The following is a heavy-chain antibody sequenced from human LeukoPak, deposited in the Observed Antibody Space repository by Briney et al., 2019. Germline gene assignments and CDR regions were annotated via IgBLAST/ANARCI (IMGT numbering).Heavy chain of an antibody. CDR1: GGTFSSYA. D-gene: IGHD6-19*01. J-gene: IGHJ6*03. Sequence: SVKVSCKASGGTFSSYAIIWVRQAPGQGLEWMGGIIPIFGTANYAQKFQGRVTITTDESTSTAYMELSSLRSEDTAVYYCARGAVAGTYYYYYMDVWGKGTTDTVSS. CDR3: ARGAVAGTYYYYYMDV. CDR2: IIPIFGTA. V-gene: IGHV1-69*05.